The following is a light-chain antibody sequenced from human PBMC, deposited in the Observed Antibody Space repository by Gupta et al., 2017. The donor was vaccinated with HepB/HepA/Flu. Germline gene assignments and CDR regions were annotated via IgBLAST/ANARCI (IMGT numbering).Light chain of an antibody. J-gene: IGLJ1*01. CDR1: SSNIGSNT. V-gene: IGLV1-44*01. CDR2: GNN. Sequence: QSVLAQPHSASGTPGQRVTISCSGSSSNIGSNTVNWYQQVPGTAPKLLIYGNNQRPSGVPDRFSGSKSGTSASLAISGLQSEDEADYYCAAWDDSLNGHYVFGTGTKVTVL. CDR3: AAWDDSLNGHYV.